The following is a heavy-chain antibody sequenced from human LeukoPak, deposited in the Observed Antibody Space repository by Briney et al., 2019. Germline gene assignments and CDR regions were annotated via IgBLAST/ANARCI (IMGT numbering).Heavy chain of an antibody. CDR2: IRYDGSNK. J-gene: IGHJ6*03. Sequence: GGSLRLSCAASGFTFSSYGIHWVRQAPGKGLEWVAFIRYDGSNKYYVDSVKGRFTISRDNSKNTLYLQMNSLRAEDTAVYYCARSSGWYHRGPDYYYYYMDVWGKGTTVTVS. CDR3: ARSSGWYHRGPDYYYYYMDV. D-gene: IGHD6-19*01. V-gene: IGHV3-30*02. CDR1: GFTFSSYG.